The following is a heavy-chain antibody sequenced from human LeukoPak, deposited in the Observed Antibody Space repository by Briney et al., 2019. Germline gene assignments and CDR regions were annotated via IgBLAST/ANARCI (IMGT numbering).Heavy chain of an antibody. V-gene: IGHV3-21*01. J-gene: IGHJ4*02. CDR1: GFTFSSYS. CDR3: ASFSPYCSSTSCLDY. Sequence: GGSLRLSCAASGFTFSSYSMNWVRQAPGKGLEWVSSISSSSSYIYYADSVKGRFTIPRDNAKNSLYLQMNGLRAEDTAVYYCASFSPYCSSTSCLDYWGQGTLVTVSS. CDR2: ISSSSSYI. D-gene: IGHD2-2*01.